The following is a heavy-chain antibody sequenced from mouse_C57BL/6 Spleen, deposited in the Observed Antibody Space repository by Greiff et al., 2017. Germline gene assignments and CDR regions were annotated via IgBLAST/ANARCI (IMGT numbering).Heavy chain of an antibody. D-gene: IGHD2-4*01. CDR2: INPSRGYT. CDR1: GYTFTSYW. CDR3: AGSQYDDEGTWFDY. Sequence: VQLQQSGAELAKPGASVKLSCKASGYTFTSYWMHWAKQRPGQGLEWIGYINPSRGYTTYNPMFKDKATLTADKSSRTAYMLLSRLPYEASADFYWAGSQYDDEGTWFDYWGQGTLVTVSA. J-gene: IGHJ3*01. V-gene: IGHV1-7*01.